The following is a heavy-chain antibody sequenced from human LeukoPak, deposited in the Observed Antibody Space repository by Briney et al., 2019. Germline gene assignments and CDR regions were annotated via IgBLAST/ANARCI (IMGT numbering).Heavy chain of an antibody. D-gene: IGHD6-13*01. CDR3: ARGGYSSSWYGEYFQH. J-gene: IGHJ1*01. Sequence: PSETLSLTCAVYGGSFSGYYWSWIREPPGKGLEWMGEINHSGSTNYNPSLKSRVTISVHTSKNQFSLQLSSVTAPDTAVYHCARGGYSSSWYGEYFQHWGQGTLVTVSS. CDR1: GGSFSGYY. V-gene: IGHV4-34*01. CDR2: INHSGST.